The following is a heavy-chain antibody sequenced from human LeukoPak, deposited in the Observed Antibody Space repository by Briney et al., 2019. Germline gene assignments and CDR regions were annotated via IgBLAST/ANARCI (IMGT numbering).Heavy chain of an antibody. CDR1: GFTFSSYA. Sequence: GGSLRLSCAAFGFTFSSYAMHWVRQAPGKGLEWVAVISYDGSNKYYADSVKGRFTISRDNSKNTLYLQMNSLRAEDTAVYYCARDSGYSYGYSSAFDIWGQGTMVTVSS. D-gene: IGHD5-18*01. CDR3: ARDSGYSYGYSSAFDI. J-gene: IGHJ3*02. V-gene: IGHV3-30*04. CDR2: ISYDGSNK.